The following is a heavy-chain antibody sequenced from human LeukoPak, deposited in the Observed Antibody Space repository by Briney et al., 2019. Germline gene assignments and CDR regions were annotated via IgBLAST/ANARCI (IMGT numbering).Heavy chain of an antibody. Sequence: GGSLRLSCAASGFTFSSYSMNWVRQARGKGLEWGSVIYSGGSTYYADSVKGRFTISRDNSKHTLYLQMNSLRAEDTAVYYCARSTLGYSSGWYEEHYYYYGMDVCGQRTTVTVSS. CDR3: ARSTLGYSSGWYEEHYYYYGMDV. D-gene: IGHD6-19*01. J-gene: IGHJ6*02. CDR1: GFTFSSYS. V-gene: IGHV3-53*01. CDR2: IYSGGST.